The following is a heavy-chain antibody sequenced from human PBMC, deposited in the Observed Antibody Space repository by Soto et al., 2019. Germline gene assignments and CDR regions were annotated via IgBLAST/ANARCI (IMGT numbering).Heavy chain of an antibody. CDR1: GYSFTSYW. CDR3: ARVACSSTSCHYYYGMDV. V-gene: IGHV5-51*01. Sequence: RGESLKISCKGSGYSFTSYWIGWVRQMPGKGLEWMGIIYPGDSDTRYSPSFQGQVTISADKSISTAYLQWSSLKASDTAMYYCARVACSSTSCHYYYGMDVWGQGTTVTVSS. CDR2: IYPGDSDT. D-gene: IGHD2-2*01. J-gene: IGHJ6*02.